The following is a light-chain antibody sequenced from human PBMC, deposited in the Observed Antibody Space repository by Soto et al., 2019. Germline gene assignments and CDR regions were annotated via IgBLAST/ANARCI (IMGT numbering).Light chain of an antibody. CDR3: QHYDSSPPYT. Sequence: EIVLTQSPVTMSLSPGERATLSCRASRSFASSYLGWYQQKPGQAPRLLIYAASTRATGIPDRFSGSGSATDFTLTISRLEPEDSAVYYCQHYDSSPPYTFGQGTKLDIK. CDR2: AAS. CDR1: RSFASSY. J-gene: IGKJ2*01. V-gene: IGKV3-20*01.